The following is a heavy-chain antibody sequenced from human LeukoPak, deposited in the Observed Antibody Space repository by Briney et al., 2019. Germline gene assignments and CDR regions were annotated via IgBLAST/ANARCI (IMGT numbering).Heavy chain of an antibody. CDR2: INHSGST. J-gene: IGHJ5*02. CDR1: GGCFSGYY. CDR3: ASLDIVVVPAAISSWFDP. V-gene: IGHV4-34*01. Sequence: SETLSLTCAVYGGCFSGYYWSWIRQPPGKGLEWIGEINHSGSTNYNPSLKSRVTISVDTSKNQFSLKLSSVTAADTAVYYCASLDIVVVPAAISSWFDPWGQGTLVTVSS. D-gene: IGHD2-2*03.